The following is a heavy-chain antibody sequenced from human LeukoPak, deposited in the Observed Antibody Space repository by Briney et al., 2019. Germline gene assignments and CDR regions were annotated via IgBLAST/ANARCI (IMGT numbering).Heavy chain of an antibody. CDR3: AKTGRDYGDFFYFDY. Sequence: GGSLRLSCAASGFTFSTYAMSWVRQPPGKGLEWVSALNHGGGSTYYADSVMGRFTIFRDNSKNTLYLQISSLRVEDTAVYYCAKTGRDYGDFFYFDYWGQGTLVTVSS. CDR1: GFTFSTYA. J-gene: IGHJ4*02. D-gene: IGHD4-17*01. V-gene: IGHV3-23*01. CDR2: LNHGGGST.